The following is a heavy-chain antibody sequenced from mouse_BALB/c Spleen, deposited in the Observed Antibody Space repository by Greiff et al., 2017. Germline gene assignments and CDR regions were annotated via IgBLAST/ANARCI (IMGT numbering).Heavy chain of an antibody. D-gene: IGHD1-1*01. V-gene: IGHV7-3*02. CDR2: IRNKANGYTT. J-gene: IGHJ2*01. CDR3: ARVYGSSLYYFDY. CDR1: GFTFTDYY. Sequence: EVKLMESGGGLVQPGGSLRLSCATSGFTFTDYYMSWVRQPPGKALEWLGFIRNKANGYTTEYSASVKGRFTISRDNSQSILYLQMNTLRAEDSATYYCARVYGSSLYYFDYWGQGTTLTVSS.